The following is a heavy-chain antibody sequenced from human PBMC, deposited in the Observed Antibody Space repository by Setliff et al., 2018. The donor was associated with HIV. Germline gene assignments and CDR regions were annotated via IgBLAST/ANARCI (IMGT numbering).Heavy chain of an antibody. V-gene: IGHV4-39*01. CDR2: IFYSGST. Sequence: KTSETLSLTCTVSGASISSGGYYWGWIRQPPGKGLEWIGSIFYSGSTYYNPSLKSRVTISLDTSKNQFSLKLSSVTAADTAVYYCARSKTYYDFWGGYYTHDAFKIWGQGTMVTVSS. CDR1: GASISSGGYY. D-gene: IGHD3-3*01. CDR3: ARSKTYYDFWGGYYTHDAFKI. J-gene: IGHJ3*02.